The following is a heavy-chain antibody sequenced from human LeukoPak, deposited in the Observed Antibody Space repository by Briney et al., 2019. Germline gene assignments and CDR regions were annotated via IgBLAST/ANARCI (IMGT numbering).Heavy chain of an antibody. CDR3: ARGSYSSGWVQKGPYLFY. CDR1: GYTFTGYY. D-gene: IGHD6-19*01. J-gene: IGHJ4*02. Sequence: ASVKVSCKASGYTFTGYYMHWVRQAPGQGLEWMGWINPNSGGTNYAQKFQGRVTMTRDTSISTAYMELSRLRSDDTAVYYCARGSYSSGWVQKGPYLFYWGQGTLVTVSS. CDR2: INPNSGGT. V-gene: IGHV1-2*02.